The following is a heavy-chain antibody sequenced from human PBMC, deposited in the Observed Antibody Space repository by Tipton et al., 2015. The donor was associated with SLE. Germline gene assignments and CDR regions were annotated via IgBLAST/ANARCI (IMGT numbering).Heavy chain of an antibody. Sequence: SLRLSCAASGFTFSDAWMTWVRQAPGKGLEWVGRIKREGDGGTTLYAEAVEGRFTISRDDSKDTLHLLMTRLKTEDTAVYYCLRQAYSGWFFDLWGRGTLVSVSS. D-gene: IGHD3-10*01. CDR3: LRQAYSGWFFDL. V-gene: IGHV3-15*01. CDR1: GFTFSDAW. CDR2: IKREGDGGTT. J-gene: IGHJ2*01.